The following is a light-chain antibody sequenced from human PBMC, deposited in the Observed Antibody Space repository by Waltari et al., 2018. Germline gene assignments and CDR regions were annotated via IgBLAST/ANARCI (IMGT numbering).Light chain of an antibody. CDR1: PSVSRW. V-gene: IGKV3-20*01. CDR2: DAS. J-gene: IGKJ1*01. CDR3: QKYGTLPAT. Sequence: EIVLTQSPGTLSLSPGERATLSCRASPSVSRWLAWYQQKPGQAPRLLIYDASSRATGIPDRFSGSGSGTDFSLTISRLEPEDFAVYYCQKYGTLPATFGQGTKVEIK.